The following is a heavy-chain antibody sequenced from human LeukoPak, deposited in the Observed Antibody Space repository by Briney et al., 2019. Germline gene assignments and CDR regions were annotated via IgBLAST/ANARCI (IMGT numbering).Heavy chain of an antibody. CDR3: AREGVYCSSTSCYALDY. CDR2: INPSGGST. Sequence: ASVKVSCKASGYTFTSHYMHWVRQAPGQGLEWMGIINPSGGSTSYAQKFQGRVTMTRDMSTSTVYMELSSLRYEDTAVYYCAREGVYCSSTSCYALDYWGQGTLVTVSS. D-gene: IGHD2-2*01. CDR1: GYTFTSHY. J-gene: IGHJ4*02. V-gene: IGHV1-46*01.